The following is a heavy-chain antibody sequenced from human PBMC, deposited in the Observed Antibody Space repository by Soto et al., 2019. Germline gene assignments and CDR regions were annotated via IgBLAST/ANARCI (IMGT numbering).Heavy chain of an antibody. CDR1: GFIFSGYG. J-gene: IGHJ4*02. CDR2: IWYDGSNE. D-gene: IGHD1-20*01. Sequence: QVQLVESGGGVVQPGRSLRLSCAASGFIFSGYGMHWVRQAPGKGLEWVAVIWYDGSNENYADSVKGRFTISRDNSKNTLYLQMNSLRAEDTAVYYCTRRFSDGRYSDYWGQGTLVTVSS. V-gene: IGHV3-33*01. CDR3: TRRFSDGRYSDY.